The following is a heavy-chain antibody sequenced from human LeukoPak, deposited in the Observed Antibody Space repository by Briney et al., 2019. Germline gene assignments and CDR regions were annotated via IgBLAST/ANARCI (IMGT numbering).Heavy chain of an antibody. D-gene: IGHD6-13*01. CDR3: AKRGIAARDLDY. CDR1: GFTFSSYA. V-gene: IGHV3-30*18. Sequence: GGSLRLSCAASGFTFSSYAMSWVRQAPGKGLEWVAVISYDGSNKYYADSVKGRFTISRDNSKNTLYLQMNSLRAEDTAVYYCAKRGIAARDLDYWGQGTLVTVSS. J-gene: IGHJ4*02. CDR2: ISYDGSNK.